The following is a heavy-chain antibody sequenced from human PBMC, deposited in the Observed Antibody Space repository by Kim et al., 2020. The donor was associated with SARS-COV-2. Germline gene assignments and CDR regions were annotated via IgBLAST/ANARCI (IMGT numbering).Heavy chain of an antibody. V-gene: IGHV3-9*01. J-gene: IGHJ4*02. CDR1: GFTFGDNA. CDR3: GNDGGFRLLTGSVEY. Sequence: GGSLRLSCVVSGFTFGDNAMHWVRQAPGKGLEWVSGITWKSGSVGYAESLKGRFTISRDNAKNSLYLQMSSLRAEDTALYYCGNDGGFRLLTGSVEYWGQRALVSVS. D-gene: IGHD3-9*01. CDR2: ITWKSGSV.